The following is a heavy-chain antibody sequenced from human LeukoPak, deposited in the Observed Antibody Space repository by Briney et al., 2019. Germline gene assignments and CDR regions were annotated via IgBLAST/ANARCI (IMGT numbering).Heavy chain of an antibody. Sequence: ASVKVSCKASGYTFTGYYMHWARQAPGQGLEWMGWINPNSGGTNYAQKFQGRVTMTRDTSISTAYMELSRLRSDDTAVYYCARAGVYDILTGYYRGARPRFDYWGQGTLVTVSS. CDR1: GYTFTGYY. D-gene: IGHD3-9*01. V-gene: IGHV1-2*02. J-gene: IGHJ4*02. CDR2: INPNSGGT. CDR3: ARAGVYDILTGYYRGARPRFDY.